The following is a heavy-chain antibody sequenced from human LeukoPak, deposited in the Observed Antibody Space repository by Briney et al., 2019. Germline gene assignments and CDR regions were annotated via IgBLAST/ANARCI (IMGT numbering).Heavy chain of an antibody. D-gene: IGHD3-3*01. CDR2: IYYSGST. V-gene: IGHV4-61*01. CDR3: ARERSGLDY. J-gene: IGHJ4*02. CDR1: GGSLSTNNNY. Sequence: SETLSLTCSVSGGSLSTNNNYWGWIRQPPGKVPEWIGYIYYSGSTNYNPSLKSRVTISVDTSKNQFSLKLSSVTAADTAVYYCARERSGLDYWGQGTLVTVSS.